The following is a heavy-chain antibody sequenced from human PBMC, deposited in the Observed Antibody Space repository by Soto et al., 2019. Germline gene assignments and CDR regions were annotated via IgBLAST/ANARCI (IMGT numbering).Heavy chain of an antibody. V-gene: IGHV3-9*01. CDR3: AKKGYYDSSGYTD. Sequence: EVQLVESGGGLVQPGRSLRLSCAASGFTFHDYAMHWVRQAPGKGLEWVSGISWNSDTIGYADSVKGRFTISRDNGKNSLSLQMNSLRVKDTALYYCAKKGYYDSSGYTDWGQGTLVTVSS. J-gene: IGHJ4*02. CDR2: ISWNSDTI. D-gene: IGHD3-22*01. CDR1: GFTFHDYA.